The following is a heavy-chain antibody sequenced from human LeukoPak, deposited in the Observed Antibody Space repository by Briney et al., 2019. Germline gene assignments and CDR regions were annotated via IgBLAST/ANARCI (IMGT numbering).Heavy chain of an antibody. CDR3: ARGPNSNWSGLDF. CDR1: GFSFSGHW. D-gene: IGHD6-6*01. J-gene: IGHJ4*02. V-gene: IGHV3-74*01. Sequence: GGSLRLSCTASGFSFSGHWMHWARQLPGKGLVWVSRISPTGSTTSYADSVKGRFTVSRDNAKNTLYLQVNNLRAEDTAVYYCARGPNSNWSGLDFWGQGTLHTVSS. CDR2: ISPTGSTT.